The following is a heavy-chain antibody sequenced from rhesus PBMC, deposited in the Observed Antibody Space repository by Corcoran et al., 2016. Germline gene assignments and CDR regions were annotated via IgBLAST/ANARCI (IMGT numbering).Heavy chain of an antibody. Sequence: QLQLQESGPGLVKPSETLSLTCAVSGGSISSNYWSWIRQPPGKGLEWIGRFSGSGGSTDYNPSLKRRVTISTDTSKNQFSLKLSSVTAADTAVYYCARIHSSGWYRFDVWGAGVLVTVSS. CDR3: ARIHSSGWYRFDV. D-gene: IGHD6-31*01. CDR2: FSGSGGST. J-gene: IGHJ5-1*01. V-gene: IGHV4-173*01. CDR1: GGSISSNY.